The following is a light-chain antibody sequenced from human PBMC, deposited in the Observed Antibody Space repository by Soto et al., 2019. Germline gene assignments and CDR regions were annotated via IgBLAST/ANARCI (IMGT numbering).Light chain of an antibody. Sequence: QSALAQPASVSGSPGQSITISCTGTSSDVGAYNSVSWYQQHPHKAPQVIIYKGTQRPSGVSNRFSGSTSGNAASLTISGLQAADEADYFCCSSAPASTYVFGSGTKLTVL. J-gene: IGLJ1*01. V-gene: IGLV2-23*01. CDR1: SSDVGAYNS. CDR3: CSSAPASTYV. CDR2: KGT.